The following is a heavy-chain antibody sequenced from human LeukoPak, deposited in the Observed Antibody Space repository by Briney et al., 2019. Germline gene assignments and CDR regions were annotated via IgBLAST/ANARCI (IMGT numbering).Heavy chain of an antibody. CDR2: IWYDGTDE. CDR1: GFTFSSYG. D-gene: IGHD3-10*01. J-gene: IGHJ4*02. Sequence: GGSLRLPCAASGFTFSSYGMHWVRQAPGKGLEWVAVIWYDGTDEYYADSVKGRFTVSRDNSKKTLYLQMNSLRAEDTAVYYCAKDTTTTRRGFDYWGQGTLATVSS. CDR3: AKDTTTTRRGFDY. V-gene: IGHV3-33*06.